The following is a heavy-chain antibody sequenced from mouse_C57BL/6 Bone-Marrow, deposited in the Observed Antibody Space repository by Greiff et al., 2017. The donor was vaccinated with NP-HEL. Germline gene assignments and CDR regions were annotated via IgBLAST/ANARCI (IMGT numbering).Heavy chain of an antibody. CDR1: GFTFSDSW. V-gene: IGHV6-6*01. CDR2: IRHKANNHAS. Sequence: EVQLVESGGGLVQPGGSMKLSCAASGFTFSDSWMDWVRQTPGKGLEWVAEIRHKANNHASYYALSVKGRFTISRDDSKSGIYLQMHSLRAEDTGIDYCTRNDCYWYAMDYWGQGTSVTVSS. CDR3: TRNDCYWYAMDY. D-gene: IGHD2-3*01. J-gene: IGHJ4*01.